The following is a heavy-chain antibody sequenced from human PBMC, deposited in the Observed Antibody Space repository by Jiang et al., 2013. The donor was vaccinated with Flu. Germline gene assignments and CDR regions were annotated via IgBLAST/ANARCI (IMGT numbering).Heavy chain of an antibody. J-gene: IGHJ4*02. V-gene: IGHV3-30-3*01. Sequence: GGGVVQPGRSLRLSCAASGFTFSSYAMHWVRQAPGKGLEWVAVISYDGSNKYYADSVKGRFTISRDNSKNTLYLQMNSLRAEDTAVYYCARDPANYDSSGYYEPSDYWGQGTLVTVSS. CDR3: ARDPANYDSSGYYEPSDY. CDR1: GFTFSSYA. D-gene: IGHD3-22*01. CDR2: ISYDGSNK.